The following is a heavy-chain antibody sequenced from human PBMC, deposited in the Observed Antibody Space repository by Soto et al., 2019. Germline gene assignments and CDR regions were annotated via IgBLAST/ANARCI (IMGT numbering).Heavy chain of an antibody. CDR2: IHYSGST. CDR3: ASTKDETLYFDY. CDR1: GDSISITSYY. J-gene: IGHJ4*02. Sequence: SETLSLTCTFSGDSISITSYYWGWVRQPPGKGLEWIGSIHYSGSTHYNPSLQSRVTISGDASKKQFSLKLRSVTAADTAVYYCASTKDETLYFDYWGQGTLVTVSS. V-gene: IGHV4-39*01. D-gene: IGHD2-15*01.